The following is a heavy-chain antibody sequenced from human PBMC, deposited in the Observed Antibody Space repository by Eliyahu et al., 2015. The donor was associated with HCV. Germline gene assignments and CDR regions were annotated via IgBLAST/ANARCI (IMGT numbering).Heavy chain of an antibody. Sequence: EVQLVESGGGLVKPGGSLRLPCAASGFTFXXAWMSWVRQAPGKGLELIGCIKSKTDGGXTDYAAPVKGRFTISRDDSKSTLYLQMNSLKTEDTAVYYCTTGAPGGFDYYLDVWGQGTTVTVSS. D-gene: IGHD3-10*01. V-gene: IGHV3-15*01. CDR1: GFTFXXAW. J-gene: IGHJ6*03. CDR2: IKSKTDGGXT. CDR3: TTGAPGGFDYYLDV.